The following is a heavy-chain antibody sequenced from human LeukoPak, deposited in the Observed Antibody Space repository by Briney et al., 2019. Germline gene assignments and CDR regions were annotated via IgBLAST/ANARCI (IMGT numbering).Heavy chain of an antibody. Sequence: SETLSLTCTVSGGSISSYYWSWIRQPPGKGLEWIGYIYYSGSTNYNPSLKSRVTISVDTSKNQFSLKLSSVTAADTAVYHCARLYTYYYDSSASHDAFDIWGQGTMVTVSS. D-gene: IGHD3-22*01. CDR3: ARLYTYYYDSSASHDAFDI. V-gene: IGHV4-59*08. J-gene: IGHJ3*02. CDR2: IYYSGST. CDR1: GGSISSYY.